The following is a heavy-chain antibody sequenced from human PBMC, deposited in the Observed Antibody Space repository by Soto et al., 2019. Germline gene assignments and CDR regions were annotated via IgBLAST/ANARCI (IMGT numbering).Heavy chain of an antibody. D-gene: IGHD3-16*01. J-gene: IGHJ6*02. V-gene: IGHV1-69*12. CDR1: GGTFSSYA. CDR3: AAHPEGGIADYYHGMDV. CDR2: IIPIFGTA. Sequence: QVQLVQSGAEVKKPGSSVKVSCKASGGTFSSYAISWVRQAPGQGLEWMGGIIPIFGTANYAQKFQGRVTITADESTSTAYMELSSLRSEDTAVYYCAAHPEGGIADYYHGMDVWGQGTTVTVSS.